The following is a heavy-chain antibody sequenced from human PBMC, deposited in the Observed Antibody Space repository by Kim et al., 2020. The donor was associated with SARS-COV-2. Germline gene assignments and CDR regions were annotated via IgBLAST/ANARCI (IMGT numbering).Heavy chain of an antibody. V-gene: IGHV6-1*01. J-gene: IGHJ3*02. Sequence: ARTVKSRITTTADTSKNQFSLQLNSVSPEDTAVYYCARDTPGQKAYDIWGHGTMVTVSS. CDR3: ARDTPGQKAYDI.